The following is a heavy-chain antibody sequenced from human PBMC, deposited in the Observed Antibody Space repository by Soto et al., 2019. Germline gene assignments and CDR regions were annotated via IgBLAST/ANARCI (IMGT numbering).Heavy chain of an antibody. Sequence: ASVKVSCKVAGYSLTEISMHWVRQAPGKGFEWVGTFDPEDYERTYAQKFQGRVTMTEDESTDTAYMELSSLRFEDTAVYYCAIDGGSTSPFDYWGQGTLVTVSS. CDR1: GYSLTEIS. CDR3: AIDGGSTSPFDY. CDR2: FDPEDYER. V-gene: IGHV1-24*01. D-gene: IGHD2-2*01. J-gene: IGHJ4*02.